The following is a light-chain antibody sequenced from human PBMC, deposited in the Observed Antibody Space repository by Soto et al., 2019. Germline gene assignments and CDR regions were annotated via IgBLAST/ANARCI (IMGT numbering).Light chain of an antibody. CDR3: QQYNSWPPIN. V-gene: IGKV3-15*01. Sequence: EIVMTQSPDTLSVSPGAGATLSSRASQSVRTKLAWYQQKAGQAPRLLIYGASTRATGIPDRFSGSGSGTEFTLTISSLQSEDFAVYYCQQYNSWPPINCGQGTRREIK. J-gene: IGKJ5*01. CDR1: QSVRTK. CDR2: GAS.